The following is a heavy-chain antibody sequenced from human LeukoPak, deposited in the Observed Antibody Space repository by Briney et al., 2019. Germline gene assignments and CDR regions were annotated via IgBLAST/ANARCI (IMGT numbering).Heavy chain of an antibody. V-gene: IGHV3-7*01. CDR2: IKQDGSEK. Sequence: GGSLRLSCAASGFTFSSYWMGWVRQAPGKGLEWVANIKQDGSEKYYVDSVKGRFTISRDNAKNSLYLQMNSLRAEDTAVYYCARAGRRDGYNTGDYWGQGTLVTVSS. D-gene: IGHD5-24*01. CDR1: GFTFSSYW. CDR3: ARAGRRDGYNTGDY. J-gene: IGHJ4*02.